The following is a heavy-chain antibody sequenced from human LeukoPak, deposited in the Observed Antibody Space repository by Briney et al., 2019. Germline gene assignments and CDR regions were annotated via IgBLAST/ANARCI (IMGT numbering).Heavy chain of an antibody. V-gene: IGHV4-59*01. CDR1: GGSISSYY. Sequence: PSETLSLTCTVSGGSISSYYWSWIRQPPGKGLEWIGYIYYSGSTNYNPSLKSRVTISVDTSKNQFSLKLSSVTAADTAVYYCARDGYCTNGVCYRGYNWFDPWGQGTLVTVSS. CDR3: ARDGYCTNGVCYRGYNWFDP. D-gene: IGHD2-8*01. J-gene: IGHJ5*02. CDR2: IYYSGST.